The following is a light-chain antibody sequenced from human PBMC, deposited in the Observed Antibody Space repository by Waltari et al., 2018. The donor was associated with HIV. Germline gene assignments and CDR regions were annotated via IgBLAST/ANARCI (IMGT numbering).Light chain of an antibody. CDR1: SNNVGNEG. CDR3: SAWDRSLIAVI. Sequence: QAGLTQPPSVSKGLRQTATLTCTGNSNNVGNEGAAWLQQHQGHPPKLLSYRNNNRPSVISERFSASRSGNTASLTITGLQPEDEADYYCSAWDRSLIAVIFGGGTKLTVL. J-gene: IGLJ2*01. CDR2: RNN. V-gene: IGLV10-54*04.